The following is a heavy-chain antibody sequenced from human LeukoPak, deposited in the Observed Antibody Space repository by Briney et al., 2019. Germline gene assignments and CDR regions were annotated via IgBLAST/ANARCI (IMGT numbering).Heavy chain of an antibody. Sequence: SETLSLTCTVPGGSISDYYWSWIRQPAGKGLEWIGHIYTSASGSTNYNPSLKSRVTMSVDTSKNQLSLRLSSVTAADTAVYYRARDLKWSYGTEYWGQGTLVTVSS. CDR3: ARDLKWSYGTEY. CDR2: IYTSASGST. J-gene: IGHJ4*02. CDR1: GGSISDYY. D-gene: IGHD1-26*01. V-gene: IGHV4-4*07.